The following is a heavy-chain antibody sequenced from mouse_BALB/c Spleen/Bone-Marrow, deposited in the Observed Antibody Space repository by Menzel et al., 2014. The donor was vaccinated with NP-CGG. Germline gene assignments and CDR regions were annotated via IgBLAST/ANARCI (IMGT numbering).Heavy chain of an antibody. CDR2: ISNGSSPI. D-gene: IGHD2-4*01. CDR1: GFTFSSFG. CDR3: AKKGAMITHYYAMDY. Sequence: VKLMESGGGLVQPGGSRKLSCAASGFTFSSFGMHWVRQAPEKGLEWVAYISNGSSPIYYADTVKGRFTISRDNPKNXLFLQMTSLRSENTTMYYCAKKGAMITHYYAMDYWGQGTSVTVSS. V-gene: IGHV5-17*02. J-gene: IGHJ4*01.